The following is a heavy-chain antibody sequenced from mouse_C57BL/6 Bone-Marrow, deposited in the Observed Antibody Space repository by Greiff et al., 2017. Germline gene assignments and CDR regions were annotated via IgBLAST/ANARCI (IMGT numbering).Heavy chain of an antibody. V-gene: IGHV1-55*01. CDR3: ARNDYSAYYFDY. J-gene: IGHJ2*01. D-gene: IGHD2-4*01. CDR1: GYTFTSYW. Sequence: QVQLQQPGAELVKPGASVKMSCKASGYTFTSYWITWVKQRPGQGLEWIGDIYPGSGSTNYNEKFKSKATLTVDTSSSTAYMQRSSLTSEDSAVYYCARNDYSAYYFDYWGQGTTLTVSS. CDR2: IYPGSGST.